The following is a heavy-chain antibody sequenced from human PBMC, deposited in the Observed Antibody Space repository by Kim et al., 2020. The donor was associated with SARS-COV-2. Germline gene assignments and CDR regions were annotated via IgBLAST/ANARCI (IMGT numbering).Heavy chain of an antibody. D-gene: IGHD3-9*01. Sequence: GGSLRLSCAASGFTFSSYAMSWVRQAPGKGLEWVSAISGSGGSTYYADSVKGRFTISRDNSKNTLYLQMNSLRAEDTAVYYCAKSSPYYDILTGYSLCYFDYWGQGTLVTVSS. J-gene: IGHJ4*02. CDR1: GFTFSSYA. V-gene: IGHV3-23*01. CDR2: ISGSGGST. CDR3: AKSSPYYDILTGYSLCYFDY.